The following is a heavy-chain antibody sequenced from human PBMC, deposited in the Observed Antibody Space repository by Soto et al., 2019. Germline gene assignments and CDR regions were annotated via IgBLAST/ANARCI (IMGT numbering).Heavy chain of an antibody. D-gene: IGHD6-19*01. CDR2: ISYEGSNK. Sequence: QVQLVESGGGVVQPGRSLRLSCAASGFTFSSYGMHWVRQAPGKGLEWVAVISYEGSNKYYADAVEGRFTISRDNSKNTLNLQMNSLRAEDTAVYYCAKDRGYSSGWYHYFDYWGQGTLVTVSS. J-gene: IGHJ4*02. CDR3: AKDRGYSSGWYHYFDY. V-gene: IGHV3-30*18. CDR1: GFTFSSYG.